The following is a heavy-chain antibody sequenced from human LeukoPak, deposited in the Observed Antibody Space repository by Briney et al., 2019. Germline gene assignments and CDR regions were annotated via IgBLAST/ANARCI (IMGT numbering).Heavy chain of an antibody. CDR1: GYSISSGYY. V-gene: IGHV4-38-2*02. Sequence: SETLSLTCTVSGYSISSGYYWGWIRQPPGKGLEWIGSIYHSGSTYYNPSLKSRVTISVDTSKNQFSLKLSSVTAADTAVYYCARSNFGLLTLFAYWGQGTLVTVSS. CDR3: ARSNFGLLTLFAY. D-gene: IGHD3-22*01. CDR2: IYHSGST. J-gene: IGHJ4*02.